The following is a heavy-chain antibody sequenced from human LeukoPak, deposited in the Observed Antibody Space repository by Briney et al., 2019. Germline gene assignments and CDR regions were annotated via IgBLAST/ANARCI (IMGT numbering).Heavy chain of an antibody. J-gene: IGHJ4*02. CDR3: AKAPYSSGWYYFDY. CDR2: ISGSGGST. CDR1: GFTFSSYA. V-gene: IGHV3-23*01. Sequence: GGSLRLSCAASGFTFSSYAMSWVRQAPGKGLEWVSAISGSGGSTYYADSVKGRFTISRDNSENTLYLQMNSLRAEDTAVYYCAKAPYSSGWYYFDYWGQGTLVTVSS. D-gene: IGHD6-19*01.